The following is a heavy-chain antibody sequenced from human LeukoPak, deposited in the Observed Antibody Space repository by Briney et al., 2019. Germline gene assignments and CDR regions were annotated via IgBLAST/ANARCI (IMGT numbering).Heavy chain of an antibody. CDR3: ARDYCSGDSCYLFDY. Sequence: PSETLSLTCTVSGGSISSYYWSWIRQPAGKGLEWIGRIYTSGSTNYNPSLKSRVTMSVDTSKNQFSLKLSSVTAADTAVYYCARDYCSGDSCYLFDYWGQGTLVTVSS. CDR2: IYTSGST. CDR1: GGSISSYY. D-gene: IGHD2-15*01. V-gene: IGHV4-4*07. J-gene: IGHJ4*02.